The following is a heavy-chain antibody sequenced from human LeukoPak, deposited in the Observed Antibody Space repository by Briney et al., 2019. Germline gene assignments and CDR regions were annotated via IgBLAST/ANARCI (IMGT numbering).Heavy chain of an antibody. CDR3: AKDRIAVAAPYNWFDP. D-gene: IGHD6-13*01. Sequence: PGGSLRLSCAASGFTFSNYAMSWVRQAPGKVLEWVSPISGSGVSTYYADSVKGRFTISRDNSKNTLYLQMNSLRAEDTAVYYCAKDRIAVAAPYNWFDPWGQGTLVTVSS. CDR1: GFTFSNYA. V-gene: IGHV3-23*01. J-gene: IGHJ5*02. CDR2: ISGSGVST.